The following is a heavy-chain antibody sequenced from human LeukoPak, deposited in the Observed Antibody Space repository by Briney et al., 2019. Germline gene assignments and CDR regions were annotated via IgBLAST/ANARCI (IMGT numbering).Heavy chain of an antibody. D-gene: IGHD2-2*01. CDR2: ISGSGGST. CDR3: AKPPRLGYCSSTSCYLDY. V-gene: IGHV3-23*01. Sequence: GGSLRLSCAASGFTFSSCAMSWVRQAPGKGLEWVSAISGSGGSTYYADSVKGRFTISRDNSKNTLYLQMNSLRAEDTAVYYCAKPPRLGYCSSTSCYLDYWGQGTLVTVSS. J-gene: IGHJ4*02. CDR1: GFTFSSCA.